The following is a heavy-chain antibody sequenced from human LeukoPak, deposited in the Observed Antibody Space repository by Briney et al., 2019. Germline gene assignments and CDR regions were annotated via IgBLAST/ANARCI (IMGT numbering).Heavy chain of an antibody. J-gene: IGHJ6*03. D-gene: IGHD2-15*01. V-gene: IGHV4-59*01. Sequence: SETLSLTCTVSGGSINNYYWSWIRQPPGRGLEWIGYIHYSGSTNYNPSLKSRVTISVDTSKNDFSLKLSSVTAADTAVYYCARTTEGYSRGSTCYYYYYYMNVWGKGTTVTVSS. CDR1: GGSINNYY. CDR2: IHYSGST. CDR3: ARTTEGYSRGSTCYYYYYYMNV.